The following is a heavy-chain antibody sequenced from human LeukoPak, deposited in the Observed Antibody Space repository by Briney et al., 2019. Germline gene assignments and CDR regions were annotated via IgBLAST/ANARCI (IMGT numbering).Heavy chain of an antibody. CDR2: IYSSGST. J-gene: IGHJ6*02. CDR3: ARAIPSYLGMDV. CDR1: GGSISSYY. V-gene: IGHV4-4*07. Sequence: SETLSLTCTVSGGSISSYYWNWIRQPAGKGLEWIGRIYSSGSTTYNPSLKSRLTMSVDTSKNQFSLRLSSVTAADTAVYYCARAIPSYLGMDVWGQGTTVTVSS.